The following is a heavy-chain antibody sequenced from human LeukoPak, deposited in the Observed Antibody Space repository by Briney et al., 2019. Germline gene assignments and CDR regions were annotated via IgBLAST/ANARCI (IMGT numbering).Heavy chain of an antibody. D-gene: IGHD4-17*01. CDR2: ISTSGGST. Sequence: GGSLRLSCAASGFTFSNYAMTWVRQAPGKGLEWVSAISTSGGSTNCADSVKGRFTISRDNSKNTLYLQMNSLRAEDTAVYYCAKTGYGDGYYFDYWGQGTLVTVSS. J-gene: IGHJ4*02. CDR1: GFTFSNYA. V-gene: IGHV3-23*01. CDR3: AKTGYGDGYYFDY.